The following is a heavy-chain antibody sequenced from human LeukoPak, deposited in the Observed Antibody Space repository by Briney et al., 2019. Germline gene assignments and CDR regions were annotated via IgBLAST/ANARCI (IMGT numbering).Heavy chain of an antibody. V-gene: IGHV4-39*07. CDR3: ASTVGATLLFDY. CDR2: IYYSGST. CDR1: GGSISSSSHY. D-gene: IGHD1-26*01. Sequence: KASETLSLTCTVSGGSISSSSHYWGWIRQPPGKGLEWIGSIYYSGSTYYNPSLKSRVTISVDTSKNQFSLKLSSVTAADTAVYYCASTVGATLLFDYWGQGTLVTVSS. J-gene: IGHJ4*02.